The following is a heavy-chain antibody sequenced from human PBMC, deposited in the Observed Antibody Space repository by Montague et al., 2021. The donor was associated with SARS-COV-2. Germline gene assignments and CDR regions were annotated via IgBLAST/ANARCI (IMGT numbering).Heavy chain of an antibody. D-gene: IGHD1-26*01. CDR3: ARRIDYYGIDV. CDR1: GGSISSGSHY. J-gene: IGHJ6*02. V-gene: IGHV4-61*02. Sequence: TLSLTCTVSGGSISSGSHYWSWIRQPAGKGLEWIGRIHTSGNTXYMSSLKSRVTISVDTSKNQFSLKLSSVTAADAAVYYCARRIDYYGIDVWGQGTTVTVSS. CDR2: IHTSGNT.